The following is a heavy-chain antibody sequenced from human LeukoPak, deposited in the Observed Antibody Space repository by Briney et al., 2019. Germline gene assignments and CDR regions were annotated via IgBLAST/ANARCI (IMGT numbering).Heavy chain of an antibody. V-gene: IGHV3-30*04. Sequence: PGRSLRLSCAASGFTFSSYAMHWVRQAPGKGLEWVAVISYDRSNKYYADSVKGRFTISRDNSKNTLYLQMNSLRAEDTAVYYCAREIVVVTANFDYWGQGTLVTVSS. J-gene: IGHJ4*02. CDR1: GFTFSSYA. CDR3: AREIVVVTANFDY. CDR2: ISYDRSNK. D-gene: IGHD2-21*02.